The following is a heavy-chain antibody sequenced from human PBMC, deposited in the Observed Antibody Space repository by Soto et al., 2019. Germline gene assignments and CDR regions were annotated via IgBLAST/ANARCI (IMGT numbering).Heavy chain of an antibody. CDR1: GFTFSSYD. J-gene: IGHJ6*02. CDR3: ERGSTPYYFGSGSIHPRLGSGMDV. Sequence: GGSLRLSCAASGFTFSSYDMHWVRQATGKGLEWVSAIGTAGDTYYPGSVKGRFTISRENAKNSLYLQMNSLRAEDTAVYYCERGSTPYYFGSGSIHPRLGSGMDVWGQGTTVTVSS. CDR2: IGTAGDT. D-gene: IGHD3-10*01. V-gene: IGHV3-13*01.